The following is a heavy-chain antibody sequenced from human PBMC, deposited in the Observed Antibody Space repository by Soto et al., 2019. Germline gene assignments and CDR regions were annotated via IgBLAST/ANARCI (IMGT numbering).Heavy chain of an antibody. D-gene: IGHD7-27*01. CDR3: ARGPAWDYYYYYMDV. CDR1: GYTFTSYD. Sequence: ASVKVSCKASGYTFTSYDINWVRQATGQGLEWMGWMNPNSGNTGYAQKFQGRVTMTRNTSISTAYMELSSLRSEDTAVYYCARGPAWDYYYYYMDVWGKGTTVTVSS. J-gene: IGHJ6*03. V-gene: IGHV1-8*01. CDR2: MNPNSGNT.